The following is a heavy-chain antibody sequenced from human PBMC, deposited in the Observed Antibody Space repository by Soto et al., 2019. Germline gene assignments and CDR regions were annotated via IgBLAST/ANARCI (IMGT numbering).Heavy chain of an antibody. V-gene: IGHV3-23*04. D-gene: IGHD1-26*01. J-gene: IGHJ4*02. CDR1: GFIFSNYV. Sequence: EVQLVDSGGVLVQPGGSLRLSCVASGFIFSNYVMSWVRQAPGKGLEWVSSISDSGGTSYYADSVKGRFTISRDNSKNTLYLQMNSLRAEDTSIYYCAKRPRALLTFDYWGQGTLVTVYS. CDR3: AKRPRALLTFDY. CDR2: ISDSGGTS.